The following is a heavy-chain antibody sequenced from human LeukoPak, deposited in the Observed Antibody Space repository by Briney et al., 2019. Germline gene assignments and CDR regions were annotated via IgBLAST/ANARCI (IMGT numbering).Heavy chain of an antibody. Sequence: PSVTLSLTCTVSSGSISSYYWSWLRPPAGKGLEWIGRIYTRGSTNYNPSLKSRVTMSVETSKNQYSLKLSSVTAADTAVYYCARDLRVGATITWGQGTLVTVSS. D-gene: IGHD1-26*01. CDR3: ARDLRVGATIT. CDR1: SGSISSYY. V-gene: IGHV4-4*07. J-gene: IGHJ5*02. CDR2: IYTRGST.